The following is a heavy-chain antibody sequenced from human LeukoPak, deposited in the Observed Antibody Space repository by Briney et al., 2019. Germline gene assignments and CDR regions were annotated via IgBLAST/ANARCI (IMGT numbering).Heavy chain of an antibody. V-gene: IGHV4-61*02. CDR1: GGSISSGSYY. CDR3: ARGGHYGDWFDP. Sequence: SQTLSLTCTVSGGSISSGSYYWSWIRQPAGKGLEWIGRIYTSGRTNYNPSLKSRVTISVDTSKNQFSLKLSSVTAADTAVYYCARGGHYGDWFDPRGQGTLVTVSS. CDR2: IYTSGRT. J-gene: IGHJ5*02. D-gene: IGHD4-17*01.